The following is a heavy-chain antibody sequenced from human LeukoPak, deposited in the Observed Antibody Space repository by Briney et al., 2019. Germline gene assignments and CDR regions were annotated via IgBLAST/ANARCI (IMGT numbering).Heavy chain of an antibody. J-gene: IGHJ4*02. CDR3: AISTSGIAVAGLGY. D-gene: IGHD6-19*01. CDR1: GGSISSSSYY. Sequence: PSETLSLTCTVSGGSISSSSYYWGWIRQPPGKGLEWIGSIYYSGSTYYNPSLKSRVTISVDTSKNKFSLKLSSVTAADTAVYYCAISTSGIAVAGLGYWGQGTLVTVSS. CDR2: IYYSGST. V-gene: IGHV4-39*01.